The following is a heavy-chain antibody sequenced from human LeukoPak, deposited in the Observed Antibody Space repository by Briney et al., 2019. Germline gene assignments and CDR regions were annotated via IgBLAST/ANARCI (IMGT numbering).Heavy chain of an antibody. D-gene: IGHD4-17*01. CDR2: IYYSGST. Sequence: SQTLSLTCTVSGGSISSGDYYLSWIRQPPGKGLEWIGYIYYSGSTYYNPSLKSRVTISLDTSNNQFSLKLSSVTAADTAVYYCARDTRCDYGDHGWFDPWGQGTLVTVSS. J-gene: IGHJ5*02. V-gene: IGHV4-30-4*08. CDR1: GGSISSGDYY. CDR3: ARDTRCDYGDHGWFDP.